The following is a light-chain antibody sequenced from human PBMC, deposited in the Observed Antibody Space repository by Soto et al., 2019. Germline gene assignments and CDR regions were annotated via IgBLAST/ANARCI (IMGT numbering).Light chain of an antibody. V-gene: IGKV1-5*03. CDR2: KAS. J-gene: IGKJ1*01. Sequence: EIQITQSPSTLSGSVGDRVTITLRSSQTISSWLAWYQQKPGKAPKLLIYKASTLKSGVPSRFSGSGSGTEFTLTISSLQHEDFATYYCEHYNSYSEAFGQGTKVDIK. CDR3: EHYNSYSEA. CDR1: QTISSW.